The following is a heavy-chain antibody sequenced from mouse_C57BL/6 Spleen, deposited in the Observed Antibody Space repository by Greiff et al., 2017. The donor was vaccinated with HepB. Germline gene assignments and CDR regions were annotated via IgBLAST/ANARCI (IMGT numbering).Heavy chain of an antibody. J-gene: IGHJ1*03. D-gene: IGHD2-1*01. CDR2: ISYDGSN. CDR3: AGNYRKWYFDV. Sequence: EVKVEESGPGLVKPSQSLSLTCSVTGYSITSGYYWNWIRQFPGNKLEWMGYISYDGSNNYNPSLKNRISITRDTSKNQFFLKLNSVTTEDTATYYCAGNYRKWYFDVWGTGTTVTVSS. V-gene: IGHV3-6*01. CDR1: GYSITSGYY.